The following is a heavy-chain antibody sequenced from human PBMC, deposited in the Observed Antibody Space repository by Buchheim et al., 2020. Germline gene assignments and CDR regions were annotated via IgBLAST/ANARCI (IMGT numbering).Heavy chain of an antibody. CDR3: ARVATIEYYGMDV. CDR1: AGTFTNSA. V-gene: IGHV1-46*01. CDR2: INPSGGST. Sequence: QVQLVQSGAEVKKPGSSVKVSCKTSAGTFTNSAVSWVRQAPGQGLEWMGIINPSGGSTSYAQKFQGRVTMTRDTSTSTVYMELSSLRSEDTAVYYCARVATIEYYGMDVWGQGTT. D-gene: IGHD5-12*01. J-gene: IGHJ6*02.